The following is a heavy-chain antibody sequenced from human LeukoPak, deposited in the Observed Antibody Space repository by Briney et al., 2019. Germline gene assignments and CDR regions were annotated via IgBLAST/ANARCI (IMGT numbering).Heavy chain of an antibody. CDR2: IYYSGST. J-gene: IGHJ2*01. V-gene: IGHV4-39*01. CDR1: GGSISSSSYY. D-gene: IGHD3-22*01. CDR3: RVGSSGYVGWYFDL. Sequence: PSETLPLTCTVSGGSISSSSYYWGWIRQPPGKGLEWIGSIYYSGSTYYNPSLKSRVTISVDTSKNQFSLKLSSVTAADTAVYYCRVGSSGYVGWYFDLWGRGTLVTVSS.